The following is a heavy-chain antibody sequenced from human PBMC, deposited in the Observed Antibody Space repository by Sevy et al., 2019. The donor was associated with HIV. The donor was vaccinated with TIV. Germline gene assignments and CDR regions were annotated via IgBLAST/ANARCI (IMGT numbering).Heavy chain of an antibody. CDR2: IYYSGST. Sequence: SQTLSLTCTVSGGSISSYYWSWIRQPPGKGLEWIGYIYYSGSTNYNPSLKSRVTISVDTSKNQFSLKLSSVTAADTAVYYCARERVDYGAAWYFDYWGQGTLVTVSS. V-gene: IGHV4-59*01. D-gene: IGHD4-17*01. J-gene: IGHJ4*02. CDR3: ARERVDYGAAWYFDY. CDR1: GGSISSYY.